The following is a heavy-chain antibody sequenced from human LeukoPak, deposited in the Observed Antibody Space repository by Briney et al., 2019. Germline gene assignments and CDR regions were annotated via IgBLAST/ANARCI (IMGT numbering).Heavy chain of an antibody. CDR1: GFIFSSYA. J-gene: IGHJ6*03. V-gene: IGHV3-23*01. CDR2: ISGSGGST. Sequence: GGSLRLSCAASGFIFSSYAMSWVRQAPGKGLEWVSTISGSGGSTYYADSVKGRFTISRDNAKNSLYLQMNSLRAEDTAVYYCARFSDYYYMDVWGKGTTVTVSS. CDR3: ARFSDYYYMDV. D-gene: IGHD5-12*01.